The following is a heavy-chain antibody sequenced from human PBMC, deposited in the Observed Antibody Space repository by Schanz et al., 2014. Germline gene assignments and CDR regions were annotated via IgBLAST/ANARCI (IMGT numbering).Heavy chain of an antibody. CDR3: ARDIQYHYDTSGPVGAFDI. J-gene: IGHJ3*02. V-gene: IGHV1-69*08. CDR2: IIPILGME. CDR1: GDTFRSYT. Sequence: QVQLVQSGAEVKKPGSSVKVSCKASGDTFRSYTINWVRHAPGQGLEWMGKIIPILGMENYAQKFQGRVTITADISTSTAYMDLSSLRSDDTAVYYCARDIQYHYDTSGPVGAFDIWGQGTVVTVSS. D-gene: IGHD3-22*01.